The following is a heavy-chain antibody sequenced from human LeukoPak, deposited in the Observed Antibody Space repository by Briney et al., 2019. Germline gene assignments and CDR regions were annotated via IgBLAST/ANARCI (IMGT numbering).Heavy chain of an antibody. Sequence: ASVKVSCKASGYTFTSYYMHWVRQAPGQGLEWMGIINPTGGTTSYAQRFQGRVTMTRDMSTSTVYMELSSLRSEDTAVYYCARDLPPEAATNRYDYWGQGTLVTVSS. CDR1: GYTFTSYY. D-gene: IGHD5-24*01. V-gene: IGHV1-46*01. CDR3: ARDLPPEAATNRYDY. CDR2: INPTGGTT. J-gene: IGHJ4*02.